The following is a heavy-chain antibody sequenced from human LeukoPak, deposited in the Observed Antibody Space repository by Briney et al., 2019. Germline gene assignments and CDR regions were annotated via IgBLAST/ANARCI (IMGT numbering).Heavy chain of an antibody. Sequence: GGSLRLSCAASGFTFDDYAMHWVRQAPGKGLEWVSAISGSGGSTYYADSVKGRFTISRDNSKNTLYLQMNSLRAEDTAVYYCAKDLTPVGATPYYFDYWGQGTLVTVSS. J-gene: IGHJ4*02. CDR2: ISGSGGST. D-gene: IGHD1-26*01. CDR1: GFTFDDYA. V-gene: IGHV3-23*01. CDR3: AKDLTPVGATPYYFDY.